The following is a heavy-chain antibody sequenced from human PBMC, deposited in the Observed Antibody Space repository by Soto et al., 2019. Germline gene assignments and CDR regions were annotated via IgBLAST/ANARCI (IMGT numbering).Heavy chain of an antibody. CDR3: ARGQEVGAHFFDS. D-gene: IGHD2-15*01. CDR2: TYYRSNWRH. J-gene: IGHJ4*02. CDR1: GDSVSSNTAA. Sequence: SQTLSLTCAISGDSVSSNTAAWNWIRSSPSRGLEWLGRTYYRSNWRHDYAVSVKGRFTISRDNAKNSLSLQMNSLRAGDTAVYFCARGQEVGAHFFDSWGQGTQVTVSS. V-gene: IGHV6-1*01.